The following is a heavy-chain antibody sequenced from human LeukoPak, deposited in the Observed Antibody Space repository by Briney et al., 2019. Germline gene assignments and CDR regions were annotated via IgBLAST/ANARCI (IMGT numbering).Heavy chain of an antibody. J-gene: IGHJ6*02. D-gene: IGHD1-14*01. Sequence: PSETLSLTCSVTDGSINSYYWSWIRQPPGKGLEWIGYISHSGSTDSNPSLKSRVTISLDTSKNQFSLKLTSVTAADTAVYYCAAMRYGRDYYYGMDIWGQGTTVTVSS. CDR1: DGSINSYY. V-gene: IGHV4-59*01. CDR3: AAMRYGRDYYYGMDI. CDR2: ISHSGST.